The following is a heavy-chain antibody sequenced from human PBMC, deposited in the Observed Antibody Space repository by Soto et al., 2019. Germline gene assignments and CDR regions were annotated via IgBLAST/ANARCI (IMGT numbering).Heavy chain of an antibody. Sequence: GASVKVSCKASGYTFTSYAMHWVRQAPGQRLEWMGWINAGNGNTKYSQKFQGRVTITRDTSASTAYMELSSLRSEDTAVYYCARDPGIAATNWFDPWGQGTLVTVSS. V-gene: IGHV1-3*01. CDR2: INAGNGNT. CDR3: ARDPGIAATNWFDP. CDR1: GYTFTSYA. D-gene: IGHD6-25*01. J-gene: IGHJ5*02.